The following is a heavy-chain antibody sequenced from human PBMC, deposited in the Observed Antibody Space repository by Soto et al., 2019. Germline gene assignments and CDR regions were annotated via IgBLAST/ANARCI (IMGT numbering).Heavy chain of an antibody. CDR2: INPTGSMT. V-gene: IGHV1-46*01. CDR1: GYSFITSYH. Sequence: QVQLVQSGAEVKKPGASVKVSCKAYGYSFITSYHMHWVRQAPGQGLEWMGIINPTGSMTRYSQKFQGRLTMTRDTSTATDYMELSNLTSEDTAVYFCARYTGYDHDAFDIWGQGTRVTVSS. D-gene: IGHD5-12*01. CDR3: ARYTGYDHDAFDI. J-gene: IGHJ3*02.